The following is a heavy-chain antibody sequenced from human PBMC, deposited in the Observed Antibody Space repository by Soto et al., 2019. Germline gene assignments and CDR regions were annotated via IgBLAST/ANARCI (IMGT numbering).Heavy chain of an antibody. CDR3: ANYGSGTYYFYYGMDV. D-gene: IGHD3-10*01. CDR1: GFIFSSYA. V-gene: IGHV3-23*01. CDR2: ISGSGGDT. Sequence: PGGSLRLSCAASGFIFSSYAMGWVRQAPGKGLEWVSAISGSGGDTYYADSVKGRFTISRDNSKNTLFLQMNSLRVDDTAVYFCANYGSGTYYFYYGMDVWGHGTTVTVSS. J-gene: IGHJ6*02.